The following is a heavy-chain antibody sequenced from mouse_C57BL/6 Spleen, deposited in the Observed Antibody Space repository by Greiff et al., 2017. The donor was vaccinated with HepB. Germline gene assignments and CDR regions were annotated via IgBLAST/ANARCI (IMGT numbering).Heavy chain of an antibody. CDR3: ESSIWLRREDYFDY. CDR2: IYPGDGDT. J-gene: IGHJ2*01. CDR1: GYAFSSYW. Sequence: VQLQQSGAELVKPGASVKISCKASGYAFSSYWMNWVKQRPGKGLEWIGQIYPGDGDTNYNGKFKGKATLTADKSSSTAYMQLSSLTSEDSAVYFCESSIWLRREDYFDYWGQGTPLTVSS. D-gene: IGHD2-2*01. V-gene: IGHV1-80*01.